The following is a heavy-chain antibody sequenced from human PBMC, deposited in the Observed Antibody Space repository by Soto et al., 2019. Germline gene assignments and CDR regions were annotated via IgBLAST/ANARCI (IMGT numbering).Heavy chain of an antibody. CDR3: AREVRGGFTGIFDQ. CDR2: IYTDRTT. CDR1: GDSISDYCY. Sequence: QVQLQGSGPGQVKPSETLSLTYTVSGDSISDYCYWSWIRQPAAKGLEWFGRIYTDRTTKYYPSLKSRVTLSLDKSKTQFSLRLSSVTAADTAVYYFAREVRGGFTGIFDQWGRGSRVTVSS. D-gene: IGHD2-15*01. J-gene: IGHJ4*02. V-gene: IGHV4-4*07.